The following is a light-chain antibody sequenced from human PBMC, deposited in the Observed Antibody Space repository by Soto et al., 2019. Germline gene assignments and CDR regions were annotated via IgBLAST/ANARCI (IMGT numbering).Light chain of an antibody. J-gene: IGKJ4*01. CDR2: GAS. V-gene: IGKV3-20*01. Sequence: EIVLTQSPGTLSLSPGERATLSCRASQSVSSSYLACYHQKPGQAPRLLIYGASSRATGIPDRFSGSGSGTDFTLTISRLEPEDFAVYYCQQYGSSPRLTFGGGTKVEIK. CDR3: QQYGSSPRLT. CDR1: QSVSSSY.